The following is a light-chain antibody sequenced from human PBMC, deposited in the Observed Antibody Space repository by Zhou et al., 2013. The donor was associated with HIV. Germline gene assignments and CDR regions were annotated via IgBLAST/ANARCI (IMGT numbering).Light chain of an antibody. CDR1: QDISNY. V-gene: IGKV1-33*01. Sequence: DIQMTQSPSSLSASVGDRVTITCQASQDISNYLNWYQQKPGKAPKLLIYDASNLETGVPSTFSGSGSGTDFTFTISSLQPEDIATYYCQQFNNYPLTFGGGTKVEI. CDR2: DAS. J-gene: IGKJ4*01. CDR3: QQFNNYPLT.